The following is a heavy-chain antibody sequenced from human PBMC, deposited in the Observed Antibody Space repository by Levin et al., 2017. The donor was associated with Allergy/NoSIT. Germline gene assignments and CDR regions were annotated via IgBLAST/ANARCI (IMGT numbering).Heavy chain of an antibody. V-gene: IGHV3-30-3*01. CDR2: ISYDGSNK. J-gene: IGHJ6*02. Sequence: GGSLRLSCAASGFTFSSYAMHWVRQAPGKGLEWVAVISYDGSNKYYADSVKGRFTISRDNSKNTLYLQMNSLRAEDTAVYYCARDGPVAVPATATYYGMDVWGQGTTVTVSS. D-gene: IGHD2-2*01. CDR1: GFTFSSYA. CDR3: ARDGPVAVPATATYYGMDV.